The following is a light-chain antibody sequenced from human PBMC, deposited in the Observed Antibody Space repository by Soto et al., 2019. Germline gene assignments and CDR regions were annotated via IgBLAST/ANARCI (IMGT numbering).Light chain of an antibody. CDR3: QQYNTAPA. J-gene: IGKJ5*01. Sequence: DIQMTQSPSSLSASVGDRVTITCRASQGISNYLAWYQQKPGKVPKLLIYGASTMQSGVPSRFSGSGSGTDFTLTISSLQPEDVATYYCQQYNTAPAFGQGTRLEIK. CDR1: QGISNY. V-gene: IGKV1-27*01. CDR2: GAS.